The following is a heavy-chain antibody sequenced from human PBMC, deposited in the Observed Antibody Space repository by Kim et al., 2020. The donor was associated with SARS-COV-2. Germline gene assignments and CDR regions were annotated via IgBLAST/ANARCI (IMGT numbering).Heavy chain of an antibody. CDR1: GFTFDDYG. CDR2: INWNGGST. D-gene: IGHD2-15*01. V-gene: IGHV3-20*01. CDR3: ARDDLSGAPDY. Sequence: GGSLRLSCAASGFTFDDYGMSWVRQAPGKGLEWVSGINWNGGSTGYADSVKGRFTISRDNAKNSLYLQMNSLRAEDTALYHCARDDLSGAPDYWGQGTLVTVSS. J-gene: IGHJ4*02.